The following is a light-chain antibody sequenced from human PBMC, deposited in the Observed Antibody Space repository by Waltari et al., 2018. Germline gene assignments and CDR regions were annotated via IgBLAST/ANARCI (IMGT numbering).Light chain of an antibody. Sequence: EIVLTQSPATLSLSPGERATLSCRASQSVSSSYLARYQQKPGLAPRLLIYDASSRATGIPDRFSGSGSGTDFTLTISRLEPEDFAVYYCQQYGSSPPTYTFGQGTKLEIK. CDR3: QQYGSSPPTYT. CDR1: QSVSSSY. V-gene: IGKV3D-20*01. CDR2: DAS. J-gene: IGKJ2*01.